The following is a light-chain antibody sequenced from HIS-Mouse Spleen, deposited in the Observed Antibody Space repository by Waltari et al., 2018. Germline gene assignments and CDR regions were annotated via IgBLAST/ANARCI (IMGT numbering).Light chain of an antibody. CDR2: RNN. Sequence: QSVLTQPPSASGTPGQRVTISCSGSSSNIGSNYVYWYQQLPGTAPKLLIYRNNQRPEGVPDRFAGSKSGTSASLAISGLRSEDEADYYCAAWDDSLSGVFGGGTKLTVL. CDR1: SSNIGSNY. J-gene: IGLJ2*01. CDR3: AAWDDSLSGV. V-gene: IGLV1-47*01.